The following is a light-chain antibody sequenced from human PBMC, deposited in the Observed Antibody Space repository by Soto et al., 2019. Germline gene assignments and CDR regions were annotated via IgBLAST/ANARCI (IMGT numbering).Light chain of an antibody. CDR3: SSYAGSSNV. CDR2: YSN. V-gene: IGLV2-14*02. Sequence: QSVLTQPASVSGSPGQSITISCTGTSSDIGTYNLVSWYQHYPGKAPKLMIYYSNQRPSGVPDRFSGSKSGTTASLAVSGLQAEDEADYYCSSYAGSSNVFGTGNQVTVL. J-gene: IGLJ1*01. CDR1: SSDIGTYNL.